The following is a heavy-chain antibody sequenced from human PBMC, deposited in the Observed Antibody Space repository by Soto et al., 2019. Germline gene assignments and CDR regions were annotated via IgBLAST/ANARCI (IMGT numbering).Heavy chain of an antibody. CDR3: ASVALLDAFDI. J-gene: IGHJ3*02. CDR1: GFTFSSYW. V-gene: IGHV3-7*03. CDR2: IKQDGSEK. D-gene: IGHD2-15*01. Sequence: LSLTCAASGFTFSSYWMSWVRQAPGKGLEWVANIKQDGSEKYYVDSVKGRFTISRDNAKNSLYLQMNSLRAEDTAVYYCASVALLDAFDIWGQGTMVTVSS.